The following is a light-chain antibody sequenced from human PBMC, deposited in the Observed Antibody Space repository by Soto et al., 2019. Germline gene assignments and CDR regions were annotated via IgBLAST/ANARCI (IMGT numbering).Light chain of an antibody. CDR3: HQYGSSPWT. CDR1: QSVSSN. CDR2: GAS. V-gene: IGKV3-20*01. Sequence: ENVLTQSPATLSLSPGERATLSCRANQSVSSNLAWYQQKPGQAPRRLIDGASNRATGIPARFSGSGSGTDFTLTTSRREPEDCAVYYCHQYGSSPWTFGRGTKVDI. J-gene: IGKJ1*01.